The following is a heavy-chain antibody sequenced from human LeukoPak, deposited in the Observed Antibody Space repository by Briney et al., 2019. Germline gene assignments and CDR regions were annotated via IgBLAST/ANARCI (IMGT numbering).Heavy chain of an antibody. J-gene: IGHJ4*02. V-gene: IGHV3-49*03. Sequence: GGSLRLSCTASGFTFGDYAMSWFRQAPGKGLEWVGFIRSKAYGGTTEYAASVKGRFTISRDDSKSIAYLQMNSLRAEDTALYYCAKAFGSSGYYQLPIDFWGQGTLVSVSS. D-gene: IGHD3-22*01. CDR1: GFTFGDYA. CDR3: AKAFGSSGYYQLPIDF. CDR2: IRSKAYGGTT.